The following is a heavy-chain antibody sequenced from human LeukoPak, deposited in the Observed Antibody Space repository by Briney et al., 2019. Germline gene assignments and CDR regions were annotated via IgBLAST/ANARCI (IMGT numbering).Heavy chain of an antibody. CDR3: ARHLTYYDPDAFDL. CDR2: IYHSGST. CDR1: GGSISNYY. V-gene: IGHV4-59*08. D-gene: IGHD3-22*01. Sequence: SETLSLTCTVSGGSISNYYWSWIRQPPGKGLEWIGYIYHSGSTNYVPSLKSRVTISVDTSKAHLSLKLSSVTAADTAVYYCARHLTYYDPDAFDLWGQGTMVTVSS. J-gene: IGHJ3*01.